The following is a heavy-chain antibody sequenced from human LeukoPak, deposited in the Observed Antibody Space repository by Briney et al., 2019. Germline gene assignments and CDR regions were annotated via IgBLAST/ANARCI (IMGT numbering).Heavy chain of an antibody. CDR3: ARRRWLRLGGMDV. CDR1: GGSISSYY. Sequence: SETLSLTCTASGGSISSYYWSWIRQPPGKGLEWIGYIYYSGSTNYNPSLKSRVTISVDTSKNQFSPKLSSVTAADTAVYYCARRRWLRLGGMDVWGQGTTVTVSS. V-gene: IGHV4-59*12. J-gene: IGHJ6*02. D-gene: IGHD5-12*01. CDR2: IYYSGST.